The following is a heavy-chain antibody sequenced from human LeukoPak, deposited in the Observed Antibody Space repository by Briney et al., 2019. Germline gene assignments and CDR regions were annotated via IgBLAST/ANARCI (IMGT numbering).Heavy chain of an antibody. CDR3: ARAQGGFWSGYLVYMDV. J-gene: IGHJ6*03. D-gene: IGHD3-3*01. CDR2: ISSSSSTI. CDR1: GFTFSSYS. V-gene: IGHV3-48*01. Sequence: GGSLRLSCAASGFTFSSYSMNWVRQAPGKGLEWVSYISSSSSTIYYADSVKGRFTISRDNAKNSLYLQMNSLRAEDTAVYYCARAQGGFWSGYLVYMDVWGKGTTVTVSS.